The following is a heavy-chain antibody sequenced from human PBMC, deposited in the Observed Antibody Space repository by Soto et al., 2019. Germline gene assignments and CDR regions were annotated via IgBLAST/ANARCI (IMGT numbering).Heavy chain of an antibody. CDR2: ISYDGSNK. CDR1: GFTFSSYG. J-gene: IGHJ4*02. CDR3: ARAHKCDY. V-gene: IGHV3-30*03. Sequence: QVQLVESGGGVVQPGRSLRLSCAASGFTFSSYGMHWVRQAPGKGLEWVAVISYDGSNKYYADSVKGRFTISRDNSKNTLYLQMNSLRAEDTAVYYCARAHKCDYWGQGTLVTVSS.